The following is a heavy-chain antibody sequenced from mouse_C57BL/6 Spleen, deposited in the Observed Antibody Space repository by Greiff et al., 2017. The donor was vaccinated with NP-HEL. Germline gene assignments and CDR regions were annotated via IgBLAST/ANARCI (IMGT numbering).Heavy chain of an antibody. J-gene: IGHJ2*01. CDR3: ARNLGFLTFDY. CDR2: IWSGGST. Sequence: QVQLQQSGPGLVQPSQSLSITCTVSGFSLTSYGVHWVRQSPGKGLEWLGVIWSGGSTDYNAAFISRLSISKDNSKSQVFFKMNSLQADDTAIYYCARNLGFLTFDYWGQGTTLTVSS. V-gene: IGHV2-2*01. D-gene: IGHD4-1*01. CDR1: GFSLTSYG.